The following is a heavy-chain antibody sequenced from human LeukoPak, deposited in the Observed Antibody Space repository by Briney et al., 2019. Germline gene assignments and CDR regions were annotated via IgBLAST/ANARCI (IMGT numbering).Heavy chain of an antibody. D-gene: IGHD7-27*01. CDR1: GFTFSSYA. Sequence: PGGSLRLSCAASGFTFSSYAMNWVRQAPGKGLEWVSGITGAGHTYYADSVQGRFTIYRDNSKNTLYLQMNRLGAEDTAIYYCVQDWAWGAFGYWGQGTLVTVS. J-gene: IGHJ4*02. V-gene: IGHV3-23*01. CDR2: ITGAGHT. CDR3: VQDWAWGAFGY.